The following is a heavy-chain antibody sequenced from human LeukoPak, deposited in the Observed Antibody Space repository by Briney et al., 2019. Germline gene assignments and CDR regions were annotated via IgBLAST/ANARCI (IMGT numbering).Heavy chain of an antibody. J-gene: IGHJ4*02. D-gene: IGHD3-16*01. Sequence: GASVKVSCKASVYTFTSYGISWVRQAPGQGLEWMGWISAYNGNTSYAQNLQGRVTMTTDTSTSTAYMELRSLRSDDTAVYYCARRDRALRLGESPRDLDYWGQGTLVTVSS. CDR3: ARRDRALRLGESPRDLDY. V-gene: IGHV1-18*01. CDR1: VYTFTSYG. CDR2: ISAYNGNT.